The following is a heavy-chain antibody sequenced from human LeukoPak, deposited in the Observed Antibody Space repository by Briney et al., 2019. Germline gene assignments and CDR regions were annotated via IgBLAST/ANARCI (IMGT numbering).Heavy chain of an antibody. Sequence: ASVKVSCKASGYTFTGYYMHWVRQAPGQGLEWMGWINPNSGGTNYAQKFRGRVTMTRDTSISTAYMELSRLRSDDTAVYYCARDLFSNMIGSSSGEFDYWGQGTLVTVSS. CDR2: INPNSGGT. J-gene: IGHJ4*02. CDR1: GYTFTGYY. V-gene: IGHV1-2*02. CDR3: ARDLFSNMIGSSSGEFDY. D-gene: IGHD2-2*01.